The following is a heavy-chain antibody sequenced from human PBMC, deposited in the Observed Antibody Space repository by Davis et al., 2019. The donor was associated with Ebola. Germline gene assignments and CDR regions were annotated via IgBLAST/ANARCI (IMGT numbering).Heavy chain of an antibody. CDR3: ARHVVDSSGWPSIFDY. D-gene: IGHD6-19*01. V-gene: IGHV4-39*01. CDR2: IYYSGST. J-gene: IGHJ4*02. CDR1: GGSISSSSYY. Sequence: PSETLSLTCTVSGGSISSSSYYWGWISQPPGKGLEWIGSIYYSGSTYYNPSLKSRVTISVDTSKNQFSLKLSSVTAADTAVYYCARHVVDSSGWPSIFDYWGQGTLVTVSS.